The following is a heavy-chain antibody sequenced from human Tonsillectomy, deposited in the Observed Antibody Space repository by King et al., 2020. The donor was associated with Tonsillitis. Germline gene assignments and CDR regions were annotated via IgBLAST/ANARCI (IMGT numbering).Heavy chain of an antibody. CDR3: ARGDYGADTWGNDAFDI. D-gene: IGHD4-17*01. V-gene: IGHV6-1*01. CDR1: GDSVSSNSAA. CDR2: TYYRSKWYN. Sequence: VQLQQSGPGLVKPSQTLSLTCAISGDSVSSNSAAWNWIRQSPSRGLEWLGRTYYRSKWYNDYSVSVKSRVTINPDTSKNQFSLHLNSVTPEDTAVYYCARGDYGADTWGNDAFDIWGQGTMVTVSS. J-gene: IGHJ3*02.